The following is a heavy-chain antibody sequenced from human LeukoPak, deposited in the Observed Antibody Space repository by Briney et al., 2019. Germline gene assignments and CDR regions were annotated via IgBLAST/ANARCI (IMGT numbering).Heavy chain of an antibody. V-gene: IGHV3-33*01. J-gene: IGHJ4*02. Sequence: PGRSLRLSCAAFGFTFSSYGMQWVRQAPGKGLEWVAVIWYDGSNKYYEDSVKGRFTISRDNSKNTLYLQMNSLRAEDTAVYYCARDYDFDWGQGTLVTVSS. CDR1: GFTFSSYG. CDR3: ARDYDFD. D-gene: IGHD3-3*01. CDR2: IWYDGSNK.